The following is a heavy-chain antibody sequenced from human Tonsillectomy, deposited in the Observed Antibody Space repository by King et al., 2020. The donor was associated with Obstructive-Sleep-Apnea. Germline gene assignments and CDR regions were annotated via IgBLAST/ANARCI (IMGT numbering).Heavy chain of an antibody. Sequence: VQLVESGGGLVQPGRSLRLSCAASGFTFDDYAMHWVRQAPGKGLEWVSGISWNSGNIVYADSVKGRFTISRDNAKNSLYLQMNSLRADDTALYYCAKAIAPVVVVATRANYYGMDVWGQGTTVTVSS. V-gene: IGHV3-9*01. CDR1: GFTFDDYA. CDR2: ISWNSGNI. CDR3: AKAIAPVVVVATRANYYGMDV. J-gene: IGHJ6*02. D-gene: IGHD2-15*01.